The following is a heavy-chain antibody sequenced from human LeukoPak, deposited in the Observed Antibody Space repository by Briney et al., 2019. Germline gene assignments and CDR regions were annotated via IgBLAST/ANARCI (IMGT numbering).Heavy chain of an antibody. CDR1: GGSISGYY. V-gene: IGHV4-59*01. CDR2: IYSSGAT. J-gene: IGHJ4*02. D-gene: IGHD6-13*01. CDR3: ARASSSWFHKDS. Sequence: SETLSLTCTVSGGSISGYYWSWIRQPPGKGLDWIGYIYSSGATNYNPSLKSRVTISVDTSKNQFSLKLSSVTAEDTAVYYCARASSSWFHKDSWGQGTLVTVSS.